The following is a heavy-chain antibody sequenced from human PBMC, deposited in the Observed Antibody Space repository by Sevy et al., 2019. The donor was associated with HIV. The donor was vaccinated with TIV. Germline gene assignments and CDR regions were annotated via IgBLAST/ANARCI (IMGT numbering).Heavy chain of an antibody. J-gene: IGHJ4*02. Sequence: GGSLRLSCEAPGFTFSSYGMSWVRQAPGKGLEWVAKIKEDGSMIYNVDSVKGRFTISSEKAKNPVYLQMTSLRAEDAALYYCVRAIGAAGSYWGQGTLVTVSS. CDR2: IKEDGSMI. D-gene: IGHD6-13*01. CDR1: GFTFSSYG. V-gene: IGHV3-7*01. CDR3: VRAIGAAGSY.